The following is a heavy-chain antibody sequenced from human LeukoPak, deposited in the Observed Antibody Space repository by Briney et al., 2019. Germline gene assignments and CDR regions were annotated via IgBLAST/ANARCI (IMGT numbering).Heavy chain of an antibody. CDR3: VRAAMPYIINGRRFDY. CDR2: SGTVGDT. V-gene: IGHV3-13*04. J-gene: IGHJ4*02. CDR1: GFTSSAYD. D-gene: IGHD2-2*01. Sequence: PGGSLRLSCAASGFTSSAYDMHWVRQITGGGLEWVSTSGTVGDTFYSDSVKGRFTISRENAKNSVHLQMSSLRVEDSAIYFCVRAAMPYIINGRRFDYWGQGTLVTVSS.